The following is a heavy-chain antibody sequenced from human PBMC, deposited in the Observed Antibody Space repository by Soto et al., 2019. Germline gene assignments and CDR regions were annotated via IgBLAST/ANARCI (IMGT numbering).Heavy chain of an antibody. D-gene: IGHD6-13*01. CDR3: ARVFSDSSSFFDP. CDR2: IYDSGST. V-gene: IGHV4-59*01. CDR1: GGSISSYY. J-gene: IGHJ5*02. Sequence: SETLSLTCTVSGGSISSYYWSWIRQPPGKGLEWIGQIYDSGSTNYNPSLKSRVTISVDTSKNQFSLKLSSVTVADTAVYYCARVFSDSSSFFDPWGQGTLVTVS.